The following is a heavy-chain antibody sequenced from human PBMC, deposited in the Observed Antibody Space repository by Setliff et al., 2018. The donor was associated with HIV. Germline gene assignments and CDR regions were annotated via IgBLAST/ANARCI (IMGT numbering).Heavy chain of an antibody. J-gene: IGHJ4*01. Sequence: GASVKVSCKASGYTFTTYSMHWVRQAPGQSLEWMGWINVGKGDTKYSQEFQGRITITRDTSANTAYMELSSLRSDDTAVYFCARGALLAVFDFDYWGHGTLVT. V-gene: IGHV1-3*01. D-gene: IGHD3-10*01. CDR2: INVGKGDT. CDR3: ARGALLAVFDFDY. CDR1: GYTFTTYS.